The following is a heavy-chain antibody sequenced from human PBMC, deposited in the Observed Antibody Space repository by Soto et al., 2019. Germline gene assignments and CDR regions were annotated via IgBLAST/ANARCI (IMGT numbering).Heavy chain of an antibody. V-gene: IGHV3-23*01. CDR3: AKSKSGSFFAAFDL. D-gene: IGHD1-26*01. Sequence: PGGSLRLSCAASGFNFSSDVMNWVRQAPGKGPEWVASIFGSGRTTYYADSVKDRFTISRDNSKNTLYLQLNSLRVEDTALYYCAKSKSGSFFAAFDLWGQGTMVTV. CDR2: IFGSGRTT. CDR1: GFNFSSDV. J-gene: IGHJ3*01.